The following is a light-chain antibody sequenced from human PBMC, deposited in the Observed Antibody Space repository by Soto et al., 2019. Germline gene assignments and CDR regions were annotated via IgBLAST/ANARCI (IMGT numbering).Light chain of an antibody. V-gene: IGKV1-5*03. Sequence: DLQMSQSPSTLSASLGGTVTIXXRASQTISSWLAWYQQKPGTAPQVXIDKASTLKRLGPSMFSGSGSGTEFTLTISSLQPDDFATYYCQHYNSYSEAFGQGTKVDIK. CDR2: KAS. CDR3: QHYNSYSEA. J-gene: IGKJ1*01. CDR1: QTISSW.